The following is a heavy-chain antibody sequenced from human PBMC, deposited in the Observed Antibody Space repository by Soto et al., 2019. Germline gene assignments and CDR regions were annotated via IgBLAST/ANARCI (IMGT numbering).Heavy chain of an antibody. V-gene: IGHV3-23*01. Sequence: EVQLLESGGGLVQPGGSLRLSCAGSGFTFISYAMNWVRQAPGKGLQWVSAISGGGDATFYADSVKGRFTISRDNSRNTVTLQMNSLGADDTAVYYCARKVPGSTTRPDYWYFDLWGRGTLVTVSS. CDR2: ISGGGDAT. CDR1: GFTFISYA. J-gene: IGHJ2*01. D-gene: IGHD3-10*01. CDR3: ARKVPGSTTRPDYWYFDL.